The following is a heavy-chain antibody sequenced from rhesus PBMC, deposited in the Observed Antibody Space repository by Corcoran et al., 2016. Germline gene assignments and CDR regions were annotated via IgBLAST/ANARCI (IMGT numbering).Heavy chain of an antibody. Sequence: QVQLQESGPGLVKPSETLSLTCAVSGGSISAYYWNWIRQPPGKGMEWLGYIGGSRGTTYTNPSLKSRVTISTDTAKNQFSRKLTSVTAADTAVFYCARSEYCSSTYCSSHNRFDVWGAGVLVTVSS. V-gene: IGHV4-165*02. CDR3: ARSEYCSSTYCSSHNRFDV. CDR1: GGSISAYY. CDR2: IGGSRGTT. D-gene: IGHD2-15*01. J-gene: IGHJ5-1*01.